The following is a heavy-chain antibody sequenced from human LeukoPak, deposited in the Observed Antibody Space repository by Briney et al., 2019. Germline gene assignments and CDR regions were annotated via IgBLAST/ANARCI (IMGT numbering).Heavy chain of an antibody. CDR1: GYTFTSYG. CDR2: INAYNGNT. CDR3: ASDREAYGSGSYLLY. D-gene: IGHD3-10*01. J-gene: IGHJ4*02. V-gene: IGHV1-18*01. Sequence: ASVKVSCKASGYTFTSYGISWVRQAPGQGLEWMGLINAYNGNTNYAQKLQGRVTITTDTSTSTAYMELRSLRSDDTAVYYCASDREAYGSGSYLLYWGQGTLVTVSS.